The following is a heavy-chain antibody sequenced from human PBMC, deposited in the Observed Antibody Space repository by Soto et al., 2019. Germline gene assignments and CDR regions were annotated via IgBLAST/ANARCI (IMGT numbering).Heavy chain of an antibody. V-gene: IGHV6-1*01. Sequence: SQTLSLTCDISGNSVSSNSAAWNWIRQSPSRGLEWLGRTYYRSKWYNEYAVSLRGRITINPDTSKNQFSLQLKSVTPDDTAVYYCARGRAADRGDWLEPWGQGTQVTVSS. CDR2: TYYRSKWYN. D-gene: IGHD6-13*01. CDR3: ARGRAADRGDWLEP. J-gene: IGHJ5*02. CDR1: GNSVSSNSAA.